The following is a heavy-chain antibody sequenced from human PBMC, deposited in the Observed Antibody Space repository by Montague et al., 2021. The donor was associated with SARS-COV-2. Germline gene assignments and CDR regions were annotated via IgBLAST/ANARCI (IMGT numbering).Heavy chain of an antibody. D-gene: IGHD4-23*01. J-gene: IGHJ4*01. CDR2: LFSGGNT. CDR1: GGSISSSSFY. CDR3: ARDYGGYLDS. V-gene: IGHV4-39*01. Sequence: SETLSLTCLVSGGSISSSSFYWGWIRQPPGKGLEWIGSLFSGGNTYYNAYLRGRVSVSGDKSKNQFTLMVMSVTAADTAVYFCARDYGGYLDSWGHGSLVSVSS.